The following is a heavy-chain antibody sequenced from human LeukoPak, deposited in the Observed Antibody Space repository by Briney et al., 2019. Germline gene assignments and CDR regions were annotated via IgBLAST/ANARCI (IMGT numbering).Heavy chain of an antibody. V-gene: IGHV4-39*01. D-gene: IGHD3-22*01. J-gene: IGHJ3*02. CDR2: IYYSGST. CDR3: ARGGAYDSSGYPI. CDR1: GGSISSSSYY. Sequence: SETLSLTCTVSGGSISSSSYYWGWIRQPPGKGLEWIGSIYYSGSTYYNPSLKSRVTISVDTSKNQFSLKLSSVTAADAAVYFCARGGAYDSSGYPIWGQGTMVTVSS.